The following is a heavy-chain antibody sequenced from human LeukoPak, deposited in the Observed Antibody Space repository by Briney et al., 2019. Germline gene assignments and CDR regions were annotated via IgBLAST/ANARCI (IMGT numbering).Heavy chain of an antibody. CDR3: ASARYYGDPDAFDI. V-gene: IGHV4-4*07. D-gene: IGHD4-17*01. Sequence: SETLSLTCTVFGGFISSYYWSWIRQPAGKGLEWIGRIYTSGSTNYNPSLKSRVTISVDKSKNQFSLKLSSVTAADTAVYYCASARYYGDPDAFDIWGQGTMVTVSS. J-gene: IGHJ3*02. CDR2: IYTSGST. CDR1: GGFISSYY.